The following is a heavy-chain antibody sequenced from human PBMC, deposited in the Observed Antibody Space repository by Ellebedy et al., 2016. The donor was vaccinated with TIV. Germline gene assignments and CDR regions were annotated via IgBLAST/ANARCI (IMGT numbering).Heavy chain of an antibody. CDR2: IYPGDSDI. V-gene: IGHV5-51*01. CDR1: GYSFTDYW. D-gene: IGHD6-19*01. J-gene: IGHJ5*02. CDR3: VRHPRYSSGGHWFDP. Sequence: GESLKISCEGSGYSFTDYWIGWVRQTPGKGLEYMGSIYPGDSDIRYSPSFQGQFTVSAAKSMTTAYLRWSRLKVSDTAIYYCVRHPRYSSGGHWFDPWGQGALVIVSS.